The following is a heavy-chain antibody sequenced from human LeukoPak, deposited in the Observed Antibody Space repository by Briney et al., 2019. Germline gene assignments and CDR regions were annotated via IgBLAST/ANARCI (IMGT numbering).Heavy chain of an antibody. Sequence: SETLSLTCAVYGGSFSGYYWSWIRQPPGKGLEWIGEINHSGSTNYNPSLKSRVTISVDTSKNQFSLKLSSVTAADTAVYYCARGDWGYSSYRWLGYGMDVWGQGTTVTVSS. J-gene: IGHJ6*02. CDR1: GGSFSGYY. CDR2: INHSGST. CDR3: ARGDWGYSSYRWLGYGMDV. V-gene: IGHV4-34*01. D-gene: IGHD6-19*01.